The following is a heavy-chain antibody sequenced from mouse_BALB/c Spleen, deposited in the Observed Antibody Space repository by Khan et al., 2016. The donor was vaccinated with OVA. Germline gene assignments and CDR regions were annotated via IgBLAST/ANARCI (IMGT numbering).Heavy chain of an antibody. CDR3: VRGYYYWEMDY. CDR1: GFTFNKYA. V-gene: IGHV5-6-5*01. D-gene: IGHD1-1*01. J-gene: IGHJ4*01. CDR2: ISSANNI. Sequence: EVKLEESGGGLVKPGGSLKLSCAASGFTFNKYAMSWVRQTPEKRLEWVASISSANNIHYPDSVKGQFTISRDNARSILYLEMSSLRSEDTAMYYCVRGYYYWEMDYWGQGTSVTVSS.